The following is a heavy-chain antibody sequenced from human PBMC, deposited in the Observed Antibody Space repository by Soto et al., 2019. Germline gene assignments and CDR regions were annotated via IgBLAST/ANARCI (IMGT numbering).Heavy chain of an antibody. D-gene: IGHD2-21*01. J-gene: IGHJ3*02. Sequence: GGSLRLSCAASGFTVSSNYMSWVRQAPGKGLEWVSIIYSGGSTYYADSVKGRFAISRDNSKNTLYLQMNSLRAEDTAVYYCARDPNRSIYGFDIWGQGTMVTVSS. CDR3: ARDPNRSIYGFDI. CDR1: GFTVSSNY. CDR2: IYSGGST. V-gene: IGHV3-66*01.